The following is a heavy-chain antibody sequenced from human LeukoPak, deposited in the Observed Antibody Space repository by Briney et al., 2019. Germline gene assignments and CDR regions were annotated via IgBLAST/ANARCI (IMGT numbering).Heavy chain of an antibody. CDR1: GYTFTHYH. Sequence: SVKSSCKASGYTFTHYHMHGVRQAPGQELEWMGWINPNSGGTNYAQQFQGRVTMTRDTSISTAYMELSRLRSDDTAVYYCAREGPIVGATHLVDYWGQGTLVTVCS. CDR2: INPNSGGT. CDR3: AREGPIVGATHLVDY. J-gene: IGHJ4*02. D-gene: IGHD1-26*01. V-gene: IGHV1-2*02.